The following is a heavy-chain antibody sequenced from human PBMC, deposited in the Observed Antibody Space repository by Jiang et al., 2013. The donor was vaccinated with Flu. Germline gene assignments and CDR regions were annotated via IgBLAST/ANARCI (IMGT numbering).Heavy chain of an antibody. J-gene: IGHJ6*02. CDR2: IIPIFVTP. V-gene: IGHV1-69*06. CDR1: GGNFSDYA. Sequence: GAEVKKPGSSVKVSCKTSGGNFSDYAISWVRQAPGQGLEWMGGIIPIFVTPNYARKFQGRIVINADKSTTTAYMELSSLRSEDTAVYYCASRDFDGMDAWGQGTTVIVSS. D-gene: IGHD3-3*01. CDR3: ASRDFDGMDA.